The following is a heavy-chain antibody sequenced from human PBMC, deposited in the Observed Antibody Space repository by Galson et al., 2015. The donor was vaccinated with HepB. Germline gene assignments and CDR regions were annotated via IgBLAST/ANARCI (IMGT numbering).Heavy chain of an antibody. CDR2: IRYDGSNK. V-gene: IGHV3-30*02. Sequence: SLRLSCAASGFTFSSYCMHWVRQAPGKGLEWVAFIRYDGSNKYYADSVKGRFTITRDNSKNTRYLQMNSLRAEDTAVYYCAKDRSGIVATISDYWGQGTLVTVSS. CDR1: GFTFSSYC. J-gene: IGHJ4*02. CDR3: AKDRSGIVATISDY. D-gene: IGHD5-12*01.